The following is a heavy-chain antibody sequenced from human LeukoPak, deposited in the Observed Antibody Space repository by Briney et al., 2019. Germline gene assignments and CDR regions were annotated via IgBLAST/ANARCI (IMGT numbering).Heavy chain of an antibody. CDR2: ISAFNGNT. CDR1: GYSFSNYG. CDR3: ARDLLPPTYMDV. Sequence: ASVKVSCKASGYSFSNYGISWVRRAPGQRLEWMGWISAFNGNTNYAQKLQGRVTMTTDTSTSTAYMELRSLRSDGTAVYYCARDLLPPTYMDVWGKGTTVTVSS. V-gene: IGHV1-18*01. J-gene: IGHJ6*03. D-gene: IGHD1-26*01.